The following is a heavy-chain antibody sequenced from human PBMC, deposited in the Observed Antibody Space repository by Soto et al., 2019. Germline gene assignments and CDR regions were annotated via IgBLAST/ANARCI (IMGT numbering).Heavy chain of an antibody. D-gene: IGHD6-6*01. CDR3: ARGAALNVYYFYYGMDV. Sequence: QVQLQESGPGLVKPSQTLSLTCTVTGGSIGSDDYYWSWIRQPPGKGLEWIGYIYYRGTTYYDPSLQSRVSISLDTSKNQFSLKMSSVSAADTAVYYFARGAALNVYYFYYGMDVWGQGTTVTFSS. CDR1: GGSIGSDDYY. CDR2: IYYRGTT. V-gene: IGHV4-30-4*01. J-gene: IGHJ6*02.